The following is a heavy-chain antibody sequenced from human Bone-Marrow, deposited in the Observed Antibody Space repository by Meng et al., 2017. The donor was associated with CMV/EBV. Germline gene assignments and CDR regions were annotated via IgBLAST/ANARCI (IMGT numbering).Heavy chain of an antibody. J-gene: IGHJ6*02. Sequence: ASVKVSCKASGYTFTSYYMHWVRQAPGQGLEWMGIINPSGGSTSYAQKFQGRVTMTRDTSTSTVYMELSSLRSEDTAVYYCARVSIGPNPRTTVTKYYYYYYGMDVWGQGTTVTVSS. CDR2: INPSGGST. V-gene: IGHV1-46*01. CDR3: ARVSIGPNPRTTVTKYYYYYYGMDV. D-gene: IGHD4-11*01. CDR1: GYTFTSYY.